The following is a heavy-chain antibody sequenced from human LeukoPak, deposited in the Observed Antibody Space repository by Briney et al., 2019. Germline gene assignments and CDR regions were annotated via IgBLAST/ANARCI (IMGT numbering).Heavy chain of an antibody. CDR1: GFSFRTYG. CDR3: AKIAETSGIYGQGYDY. D-gene: IGHD1-26*01. V-gene: IGHV3-23*01. J-gene: IGHJ4*02. Sequence: GGSLRLSCAASGFSFRTYGMSWVRQAPGKRLEWVSGISGSGGNTHNADFVKGRFTISRDNSKNTLYLQMNSLRAEDTAVYYCAKIAETSGIYGQGYDYWGQGTLVTVSS. CDR2: ISGSGGNT.